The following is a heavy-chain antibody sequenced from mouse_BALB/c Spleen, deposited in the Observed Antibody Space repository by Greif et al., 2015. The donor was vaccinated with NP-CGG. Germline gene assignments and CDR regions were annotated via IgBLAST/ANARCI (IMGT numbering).Heavy chain of an antibody. D-gene: IGHD1-1*01. CDR1: GFSLTSYG. V-gene: IGHV2-9*02. CDR2: IWAGGST. CDR3: ARVYYYGSSSYAMDY. Sequence: VKLMESGPGLVAPSQSLSITCTVSGFSLTSYGVHWVRQPPGKGLEWLGVIWAGGSTNYNSALMSRLSISKDNSKSQVFLKMNSLQTDDTAMYYCARVYYYGSSSYAMDYWGQGTSVTVSS. J-gene: IGHJ4*01.